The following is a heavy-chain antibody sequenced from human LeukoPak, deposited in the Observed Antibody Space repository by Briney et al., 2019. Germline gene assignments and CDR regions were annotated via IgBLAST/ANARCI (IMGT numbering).Heavy chain of an antibody. CDR1: GGTFSSYA. J-gene: IGHJ1*01. V-gene: IGHV1-69*13. CDR2: IIPIFGTA. Sequence: ASVKVSCKASGGTFSSYAISWVRQAPGQGLEWMGGIIPIFGTANYAQKFQGRVTITADESTSTAYMELSSLRSEDTAVHYCATPPGDNCGGDCYSIGYFQHWGQGTLVTVSS. D-gene: IGHD2-21*02. CDR3: ATPPGDNCGGDCYSIGYFQH.